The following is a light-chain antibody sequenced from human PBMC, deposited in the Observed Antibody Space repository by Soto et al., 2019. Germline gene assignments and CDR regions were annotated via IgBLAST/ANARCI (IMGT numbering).Light chain of an antibody. J-gene: IGLJ3*02. Sequence: QSALTQPASVSGSLGQSIAISCTGTSSDVGSYERVSWYQQHPGKAPTLMIYEVNKRPSGVSNRFSGSKSGNTASLTISGLQAEDEADYYCCSSVGGPNWVFGGGTKLTVL. CDR3: CSSVGGPNWV. CDR2: EVN. CDR1: SSDVGSYER. V-gene: IGLV2-23*02.